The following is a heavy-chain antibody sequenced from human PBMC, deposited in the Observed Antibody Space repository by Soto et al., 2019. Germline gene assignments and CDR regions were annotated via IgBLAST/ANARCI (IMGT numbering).Heavy chain of an antibody. CDR2: IIPIFGTA. D-gene: IGHD3-3*01. J-gene: IGHJ3*02. Sequence: QVQLVQSGAEVKKPGSSVKVSCKASGGTFSSYAISWVRQAPGQGLEWMGGIIPIFGTANYAQKFQGRVTITADESTSTAYMELSSLRSEDTAVYYCARAPYYDFWSGYYSPDAFDIWGQGTMVTVSS. CDR3: ARAPYYDFWSGYYSPDAFDI. CDR1: GGTFSSYA. V-gene: IGHV1-69*01.